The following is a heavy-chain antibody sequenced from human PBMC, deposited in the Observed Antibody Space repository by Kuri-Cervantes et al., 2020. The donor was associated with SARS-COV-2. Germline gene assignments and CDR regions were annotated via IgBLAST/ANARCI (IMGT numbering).Heavy chain of an antibody. V-gene: IGHV4-30-4*01. CDR2: IYYSGRT. Sequence: LRLSCTVSGGSISSGDYYWSWIRQPPGKGLEWIGYIYYSGRTYYNPSLKSRVTISVDTSKNQFSLKLSSVTDTDTAVFYCAKGWGGYCSSTSCYYYYGMDVWGQGTTVTVSS. J-gene: IGHJ6*02. D-gene: IGHD2-2*01. CDR3: AKGWGGYCSSTSCYYYYGMDV. CDR1: GGSISSGDYY.